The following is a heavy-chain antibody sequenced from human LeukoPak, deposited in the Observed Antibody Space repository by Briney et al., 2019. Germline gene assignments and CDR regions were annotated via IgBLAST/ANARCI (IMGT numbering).Heavy chain of an antibody. CDR3: AREGPQGYCSSTSCFHYYYYYMDV. CDR1: GGSFSGYY. Sequence: SETLSLTCAVYGGSFSGYYWSWIRQPPGKGLEWIGEINHSGSTNYNPSLKSRVTISVDTSKNQFSLKLSSVTAADTAVYYCAREGPQGYCSSTSCFHYYYYYMDVWGKGTTVTVSS. CDR2: INHSGST. J-gene: IGHJ6*03. D-gene: IGHD2-2*01. V-gene: IGHV4-34*01.